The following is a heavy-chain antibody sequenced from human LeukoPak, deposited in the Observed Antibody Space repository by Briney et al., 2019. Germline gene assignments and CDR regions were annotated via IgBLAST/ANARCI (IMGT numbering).Heavy chain of an antibody. V-gene: IGHV3-23*01. D-gene: IGHD2-8*01. J-gene: IGHJ4*02. Sequence: GSLGLFLAGSGITLWSLCNGLGRQGPGKGAGVVSAISGSGGSTYYADSAKGRFTISRDNSKNTLYLQMNSLRAEDTAVYYCAKERGDIVLMVYAINSWGQGTLVTVSS. CDR2: ISGSGGST. CDR1: GITLWSLC. CDR3: AKERGDIVLMVYAINS.